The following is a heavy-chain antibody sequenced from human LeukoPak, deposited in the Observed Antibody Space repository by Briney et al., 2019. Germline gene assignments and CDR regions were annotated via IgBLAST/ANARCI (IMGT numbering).Heavy chain of an antibody. Sequence: ASVKVSCKASGGTLSKYGISWLRQAPGQGLEGMGRIIPIFGPALYAPQFKGRVTITADTSTETAYVEVTSLISEDTAVYFCATDPHSDFWTGYYWDSWGQGTLVTVSS. J-gene: IGHJ4*02. CDR3: ATDPHSDFWTGYYWDS. D-gene: IGHD3/OR15-3a*01. V-gene: IGHV1-69*06. CDR2: IIPIFGPA. CDR1: GGTLSKYG.